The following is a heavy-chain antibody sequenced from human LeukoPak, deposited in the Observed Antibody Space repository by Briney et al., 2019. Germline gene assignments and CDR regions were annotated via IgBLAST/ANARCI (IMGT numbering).Heavy chain of an antibody. Sequence: TGGSLRLSCAASGFTVSRSYMNWVRQTPGQGLEWVSSITSGSSHRYYADSVKGRFTVSRDNAKSSLYLQMSSLRADDTAVYYCAREAYNNVWGSYPEYWGQGTLVTVSS. V-gene: IGHV3-21*01. CDR2: ITSGSSHR. CDR1: GFTVSRSY. J-gene: IGHJ4*02. CDR3: AREAYNNVWGSYPEY. D-gene: IGHD3-16*01.